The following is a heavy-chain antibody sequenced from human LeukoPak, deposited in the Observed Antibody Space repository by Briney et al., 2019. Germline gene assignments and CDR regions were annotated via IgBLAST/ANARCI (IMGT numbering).Heavy chain of an antibody. CDR1: GGTFSSYA. V-gene: IGHV1-69*04. CDR3: AIQGSGSYQGWFDP. CDR2: IIPILGIA. Sequence: ASVKVSCKASGGTFSSYAISWVRQAPGQGLEWMGRIIPILGIANYAQKFQGRVTITADKSTSTAYMELSSLRSEDTAVYYCAIQGSGSYQGWFDPWGQGTLVTVSS. J-gene: IGHJ5*02. D-gene: IGHD1-26*01.